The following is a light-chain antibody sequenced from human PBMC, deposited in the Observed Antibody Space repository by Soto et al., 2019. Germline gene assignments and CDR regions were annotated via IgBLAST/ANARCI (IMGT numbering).Light chain of an antibody. Sequence: IVLTQSPLSLPVTPGEPASISCRSSQSLVHRNGYDSLDWYLQKPGQSPQLLIYLSTHRDSGVTDRFSGSGSGSDFTLTISSVQTEDGGVYYCIQASQNPVTFGGGTKVEIK. CDR3: IQASQNPVT. CDR1: QSLVHRNGYDS. V-gene: IGKV2-28*01. CDR2: LST. J-gene: IGKJ4*01.